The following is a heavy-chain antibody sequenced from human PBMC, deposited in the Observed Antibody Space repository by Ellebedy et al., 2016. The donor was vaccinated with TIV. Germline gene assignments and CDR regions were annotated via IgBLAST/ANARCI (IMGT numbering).Heavy chain of an antibody. Sequence: SLKISCAASGFTFDDSAMHWVRQAPGKGLEWVSGINWNSGIIGYADSVKGRFTISRDNSKNSLYLQMNSLRTEDTALYHCAKEDLPGGGYYDSFELTGVGVDYWGQGTLVTVSS. J-gene: IGHJ4*02. D-gene: IGHD3-22*01. CDR3: AKEDLPGGGYYDSFELTGVGVDY. V-gene: IGHV3-9*01. CDR2: INWNSGII. CDR1: GFTFDDSA.